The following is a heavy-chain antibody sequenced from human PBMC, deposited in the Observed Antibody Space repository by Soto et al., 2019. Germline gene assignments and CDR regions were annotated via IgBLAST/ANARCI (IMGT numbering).Heavy chain of an antibody. Sequence: QVQLVQSGAEVKKPGSSVKVSCKASGGTFSSYAISGVRQAPGQGLEWRGGIIPIFGTANYAQKFQGRVTITADESTSTAYMELSSLRSEDTAVYYCARASSVLMVYARYYYYYGMEVWGQGTTVTVSS. CDR1: GGTFSSYA. CDR2: IIPIFGTA. J-gene: IGHJ6*02. V-gene: IGHV1-69*12. CDR3: ARASSVLMVYARYYYYYGMEV. D-gene: IGHD2-8*01.